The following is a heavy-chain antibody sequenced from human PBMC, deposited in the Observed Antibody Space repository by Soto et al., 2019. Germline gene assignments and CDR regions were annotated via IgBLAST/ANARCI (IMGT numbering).Heavy chain of an antibody. CDR3: ARFVIDGDVDAFDI. Sequence: QVQLQESGPGLVKPSQTLSLTCTVSGGSISSGDYYWSWIRQPPGKGLEWIGYIYYSGSTYYNPSPQSRVTISADTSKNPVSLKLSSVTAADTAVYYCARFVIDGDVDAFDIWGQGTMVTVSS. CDR1: GGSISSGDYY. V-gene: IGHV4-30-4*01. J-gene: IGHJ3*02. CDR2: IYYSGST. D-gene: IGHD4-17*01.